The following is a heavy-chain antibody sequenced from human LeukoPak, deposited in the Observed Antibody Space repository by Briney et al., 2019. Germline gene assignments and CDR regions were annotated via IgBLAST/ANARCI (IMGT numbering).Heavy chain of an antibody. D-gene: IGHD3-22*01. J-gene: IGHJ4*02. Sequence: GRSLRLSCAASGFTFSSYGMHWVRQAPGKGLEWVAIIWYDGSNINYADSVKGRFTISRDNAKNSLYLQMNSLRAEDTAVYYCARGPQKNGHSSGYPGYFDYWGQGTLVTVSS. CDR1: GFTFSSYG. V-gene: IGHV3-33*01. CDR3: ARGPQKNGHSSGYPGYFDY. CDR2: IWYDGSNI.